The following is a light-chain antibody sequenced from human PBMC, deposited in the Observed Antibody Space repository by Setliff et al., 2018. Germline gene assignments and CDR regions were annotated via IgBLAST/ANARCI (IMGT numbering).Light chain of an antibody. CDR2: SNN. Sequence: VLTQPPSVSGAPGQRFTISCTGSSSNLGAGFTVHWYQVLPGTAPKLLIYSNNFRPSGVPDRFSGSKSGTSASLAITGLQSEDEADYYCQSYGGGMNGYVFGTGTKVTVL. CDR1: SSNLGAGFT. J-gene: IGLJ1*01. CDR3: QSYGGGMNGYV. V-gene: IGLV1-40*01.